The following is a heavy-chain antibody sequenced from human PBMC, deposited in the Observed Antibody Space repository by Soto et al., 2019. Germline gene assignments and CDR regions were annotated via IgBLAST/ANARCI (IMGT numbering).Heavy chain of an antibody. CDR1: GGTFSSYT. CDR2: IIPILGIA. V-gene: IGHV1-69*02. D-gene: IGHD5-18*01. CDR3: ARAGIQRWSGGY. J-gene: IGHJ4*02. Sequence: QVQLVQSGAEVKKPGSSVKVSCKASGGTFSSYTISWVRQAPGQGLEWMGRIIPILGIANYAQKFQGRVTITADKSTSTAYMELSSLRSEDTAVYYCARAGIQRWSGGYWGQGTLVTVSS.